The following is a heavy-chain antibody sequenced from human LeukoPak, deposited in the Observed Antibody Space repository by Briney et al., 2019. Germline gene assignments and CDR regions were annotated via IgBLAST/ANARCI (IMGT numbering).Heavy chain of an antibody. CDR3: ARDPLDDYGANPGY. D-gene: IGHD4-23*01. J-gene: IGHJ4*02. CDR1: GFTFDDYA. CDR2: IVWNSGNI. V-gene: IGHV3-9*01. Sequence: GGSLRLSCAASGFTFDDYAMHWVRQAPGKGLEWVSGIVWNSGNIVYADSVKGRFTISRDNAKNSLYLQMNSLRAGDTAVYYCARDPLDDYGANPGYWGQGTLVTVSS.